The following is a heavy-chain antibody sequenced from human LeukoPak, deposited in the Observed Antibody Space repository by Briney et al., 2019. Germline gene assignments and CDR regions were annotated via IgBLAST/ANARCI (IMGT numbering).Heavy chain of an antibody. CDR1: GFIFSTYG. V-gene: IGHV3-30*03. CDR2: ISHDGSNK. J-gene: IGHJ6*03. D-gene: IGHD1-26*01. CDR3: ARDPYSGTYGDTYYYYMDV. Sequence: GRSLRLSCAASGFIFSTYGMHWVRQAPGKGLEWVAVISHDGSNKFYADSVKGRFTISRDNARNSLYLQMNSLRAEDTAVYYCARDPYSGTYGDTYYYYMDVWGKGTTVTISS.